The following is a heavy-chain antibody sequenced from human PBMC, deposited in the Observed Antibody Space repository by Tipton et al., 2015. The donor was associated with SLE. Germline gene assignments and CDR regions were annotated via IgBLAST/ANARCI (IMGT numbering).Heavy chain of an antibody. CDR1: GYTFTGYY. D-gene: IGHD3-3*01. CDR3: ARDLYDFWSGSNGMDV. J-gene: IGHJ6*02. V-gene: IGHV1-2*02. Sequence: QSGAEVKKPGASVKVSCKASGYTFTGYYMHWVRQAPGQGLEWMGWINPNSGGTNYAQKFQGRVTMTRDTSISTAYMELSRLRSDDTAVYYCARDLYDFWSGSNGMDVWGQGTTVTVSS. CDR2: INPNSGGT.